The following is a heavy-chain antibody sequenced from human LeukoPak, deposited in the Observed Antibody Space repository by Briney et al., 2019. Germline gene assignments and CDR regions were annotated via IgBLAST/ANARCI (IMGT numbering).Heavy chain of an antibody. J-gene: IGHJ6*03. CDR2: INHSGST. CDR1: GGSFSGYY. V-gene: IGHV4-34*01. CDR3: ARGSDSKKRINYYYMDV. Sequence: SETLSLTCAVYGGSFSGYYWSWIRQPPGKGLEWIGEINHSGSTNYNPSPKSRVTISVDTSNNQFPLKLSSVTAADTAVYYCARGSDSKKRINYYYMDVWGKGTPVTVSS. D-gene: IGHD4-11*01.